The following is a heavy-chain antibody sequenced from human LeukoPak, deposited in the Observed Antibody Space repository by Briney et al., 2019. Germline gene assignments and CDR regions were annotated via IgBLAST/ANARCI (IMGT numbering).Heavy chain of an antibody. V-gene: IGHV3-7*01. CDR2: IKQDGSEK. CDR3: ARGTGNYYDTTEV. Sequence: GGSLRLSCAASGFTFSSYWMSWVRQAPGKGLEWVANIKQDGSEKYYVDSVKGRFAISRDNAKNSLYLQMNSLRAEDTAVYYCARGTGNYYDTTEVWGKGTTVTISS. CDR1: GFTFSSYW. J-gene: IGHJ6*04. D-gene: IGHD3-22*01.